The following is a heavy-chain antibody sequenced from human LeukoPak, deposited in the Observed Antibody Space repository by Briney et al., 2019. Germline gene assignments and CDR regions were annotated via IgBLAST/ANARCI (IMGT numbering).Heavy chain of an antibody. V-gene: IGHV4-34*01. Sequence: SETLSLTCAVYGDSFSGYYWSWLRQPPGKGLEGIGEINHSGSTNYNPSLKSRVTISVDTSKNQFSLKLSSVTAADTAVYYCARLHSSSWNWFDPWGQGTLVTVSS. D-gene: IGHD6-13*01. CDR2: INHSGST. J-gene: IGHJ5*02. CDR1: GDSFSGYY. CDR3: ARLHSSSWNWFDP.